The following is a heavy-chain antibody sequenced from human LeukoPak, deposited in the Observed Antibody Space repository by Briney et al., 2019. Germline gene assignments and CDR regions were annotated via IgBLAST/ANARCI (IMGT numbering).Heavy chain of an antibody. CDR1: GYTFTGYY. V-gene: IGHV1-69*13. D-gene: IGHD3-9*01. CDR3: ARGSGYDILTGYWTVRSDY. J-gene: IGHJ4*02. Sequence: SVKVSCKASGYTFTGYYMHWVRQAPGQGLEWMGGIIPIFGTANYAQKFQGRVTITADESTSTAYMELSSLRSEDTAVYYCARGSGYDILTGYWTVRSDYWGQGTLVTVSS. CDR2: IIPIFGTA.